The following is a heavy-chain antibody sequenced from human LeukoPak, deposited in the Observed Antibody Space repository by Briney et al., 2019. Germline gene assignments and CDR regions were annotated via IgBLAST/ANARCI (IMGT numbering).Heavy chain of an antibody. CDR1: GYSISSGYY. D-gene: IGHD4-23*01. Sequence: PSETLSLTCTVSGYSISSGYYWGWIRPPPGKGLEWIGSIYHSGSTYYNPSLKSRVTISVDTSKNQFSLKLSSVTAADTAVYYCAREGNGPIDYWGQGTLVTVSS. CDR2: IYHSGST. V-gene: IGHV4-38-2*02. CDR3: AREGNGPIDY. J-gene: IGHJ4*02.